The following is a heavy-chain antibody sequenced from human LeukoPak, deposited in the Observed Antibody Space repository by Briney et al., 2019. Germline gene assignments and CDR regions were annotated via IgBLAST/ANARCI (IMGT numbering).Heavy chain of an antibody. CDR2: ISGSGGST. CDR3: AKVYYDSSGYYFGAYDAFDI. D-gene: IGHD3-22*01. Sequence: GGSLRLSCAASGFTFSSYAMSWVRQAPGKGLEWVSAISGSGGSTYYADSVKGRFTISRDNSKNTLYLQMNSLRAEDTAVYYCAKVYYDSSGYYFGAYDAFDIWGQGTMVTVSS. J-gene: IGHJ3*02. V-gene: IGHV3-23*01. CDR1: GFTFSSYA.